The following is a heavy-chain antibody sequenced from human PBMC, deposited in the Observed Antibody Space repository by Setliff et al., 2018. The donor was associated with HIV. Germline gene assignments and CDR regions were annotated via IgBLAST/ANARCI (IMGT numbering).Heavy chain of an antibody. J-gene: IGHJ4*02. Sequence: PSETLSLTCTVSGVSINSDGYYWGWIRQHPGKGLEWIGYIHHSGSYYYNPSLKSRLTISVDTSKKQFSLRLDSVTAADTAVYYCARAPRLTRIFTPLYFDYWGQGALVTVSS. D-gene: IGHD3-9*01. CDR3: ARAPRLTRIFTPLYFDY. CDR2: IHHSGSY. CDR1: GVSINSDGYY. V-gene: IGHV4-31*03.